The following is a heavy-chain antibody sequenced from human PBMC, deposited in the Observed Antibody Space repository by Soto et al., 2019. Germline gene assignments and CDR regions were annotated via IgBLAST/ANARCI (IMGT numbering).Heavy chain of an antibody. CDR2: ISSSSSTI. D-gene: IGHD3-10*01. CDR3: ARGRGCYGWGSYLDY. Sequence: GSLILSCAASGLIFRSYSMNWVRQAPGKGLEWVSYISSSSSTIYYADSVKGRFTISRDNAKNSLYLQMNSLRAEDTAVYYCARGRGCYGWGSYLDYWGQGTVGTVSS. CDR1: GLIFRSYS. V-gene: IGHV3-48*01. J-gene: IGHJ4*02.